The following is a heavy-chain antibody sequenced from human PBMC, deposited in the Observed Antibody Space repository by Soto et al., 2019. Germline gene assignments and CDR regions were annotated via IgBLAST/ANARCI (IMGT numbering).Heavy chain of an antibody. Sequence: QVQLQESGPGLVKPSQSLTLTCSVSGDSVRSGTHHWSCIRQNPGKGLEWIGSIYYLGSTYYNPSLNSRVTLSVDTSKNTFSLKVNSVTVADTAVYYCAREGVSGYYYFDYWGQGALVTVSS. CDR1: GDSVRSGTHH. CDR3: AREGVSGYYYFDY. CDR2: IYYLGST. J-gene: IGHJ4*02. D-gene: IGHD3-22*01. V-gene: IGHV4-31*03.